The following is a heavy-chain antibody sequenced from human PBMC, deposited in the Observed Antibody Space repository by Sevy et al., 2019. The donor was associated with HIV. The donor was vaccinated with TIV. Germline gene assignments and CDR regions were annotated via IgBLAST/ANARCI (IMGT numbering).Heavy chain of an antibody. J-gene: IGHJ4*02. CDR1: GFTFSSYA. CDR3: AKEIAVAGTGQYYFDY. D-gene: IGHD6-19*01. Sequence: GGSLRLSCAASGFTFSSYAMSWVRQAPGKGLEWVSAISGSGGSTYYADSVKSRFTISRDNSKNTLYLQMNSLRAEDTAVYYCAKEIAVAGTGQYYFDYWGQGTLVTVSS. CDR2: ISGSGGST. V-gene: IGHV3-23*01.